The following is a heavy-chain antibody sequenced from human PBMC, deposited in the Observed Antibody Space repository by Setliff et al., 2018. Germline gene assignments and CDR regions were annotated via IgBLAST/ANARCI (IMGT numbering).Heavy chain of an antibody. CDR3: ARDPSLYCSSTSCSPNGFDP. Sequence: ASVKVSCKASGYTFTSYGISWVRQAPGQGLEWMGWISAYNGNTNYAQKLQGRVTMTTDTSTSTAYMELRSLRSDDTAVYYCARDPSLYCSSTSCSPNGFDPWGQGTLVTV. CDR1: GYTFTSYG. D-gene: IGHD2-2*01. CDR2: ISAYNGNT. J-gene: IGHJ5*02. V-gene: IGHV1-18*01.